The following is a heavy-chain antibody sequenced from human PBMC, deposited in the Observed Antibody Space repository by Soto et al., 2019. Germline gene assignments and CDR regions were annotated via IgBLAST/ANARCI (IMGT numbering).Heavy chain of an antibody. V-gene: IGHV3-11*06. CDR3: ASHYYYGMDV. CDR1: GFTFSDYY. Sequence: LRLSCAASGFTFSDYYMSWIRQAPGKGLEWVSYISSSSSYTNYADSVKGRFTISRDNAKNSLYLQMNSLRAEDTAVYYCASHYYYGMDVWGQGTTVTVS. CDR2: ISSSSSYT. J-gene: IGHJ6*02.